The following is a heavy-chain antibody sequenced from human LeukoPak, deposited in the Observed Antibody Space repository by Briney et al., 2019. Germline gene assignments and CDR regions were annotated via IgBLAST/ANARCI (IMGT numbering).Heavy chain of an antibody. CDR3: ASLLLWFGESILHDAFDI. Sequence: ASVKVSFKASGYTFTGYYMHWVRQAPGQGLEWMGRINPNSGGTNYAQKFQGRVTMTRDTSISTAYMELGRLRSDDTAVYYCASLLLWFGESILHDAFDIWGQGTMVTVSS. V-gene: IGHV1-2*06. CDR2: INPNSGGT. D-gene: IGHD3-10*01. J-gene: IGHJ3*02. CDR1: GYTFTGYY.